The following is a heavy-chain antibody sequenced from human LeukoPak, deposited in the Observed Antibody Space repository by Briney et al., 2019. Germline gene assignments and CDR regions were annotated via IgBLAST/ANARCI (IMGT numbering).Heavy chain of an antibody. D-gene: IGHD2-15*01. CDR2: INPGDSDT. J-gene: IGHJ4*02. CDR3: ARARYCSGDSCHFDY. CDR1: GYSFNTYW. Sequence: GESLKISCKGSGYSFNTYWIGWVRQMPGEGLEWMGIINPGDSDTRYNPSFQGQVTISADRSISTAFLQWSSLRASDTAMYYCARARYCSGDSCHFDYWGQGTLVTVSS. V-gene: IGHV5-51*01.